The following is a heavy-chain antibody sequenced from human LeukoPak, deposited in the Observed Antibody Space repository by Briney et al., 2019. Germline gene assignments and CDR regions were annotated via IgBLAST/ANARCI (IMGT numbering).Heavy chain of an antibody. J-gene: IGHJ4*02. CDR1: GFTFSSYS. V-gene: IGHV3-21*01. CDR3: ARDPRGHYDSRGYY. D-gene: IGHD3-22*01. CDR2: ISSSSSYI. Sequence: GGSLRLSCAASGFTFSSYSMNWVRQAPGKGLEWVSSISSSSSYIYYADSVKGRFTISRDNAKNSLHLQMNSLRAEDTAVYYCARDPRGHYDSRGYYWGQGTLVTVSS.